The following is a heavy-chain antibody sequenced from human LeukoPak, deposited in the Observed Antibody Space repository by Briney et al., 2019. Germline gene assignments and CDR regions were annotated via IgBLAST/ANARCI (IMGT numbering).Heavy chain of an antibody. CDR2: IKSKTDGGTT. V-gene: IGHV3-15*01. CDR3: TTEGILAYCGGDCYSMFAFDI. CDR1: GFTFSNAW. Sequence: PGGSLRLSCAASGFTFSNAWMSWVHQAPGQGLEWVGRIKSKTDGGTTDYAAPVKGRFTISRDDSKNTLYLQMNSLKTEDTAVYYCTTEGILAYCGGDCYSMFAFDIWGQGTMVTVSS. D-gene: IGHD2-21*02. J-gene: IGHJ3*02.